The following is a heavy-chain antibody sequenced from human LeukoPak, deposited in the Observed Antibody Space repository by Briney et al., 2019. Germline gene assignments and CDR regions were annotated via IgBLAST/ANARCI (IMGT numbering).Heavy chain of an antibody. J-gene: IGHJ4*02. Sequence: GGSLRLSCAASGVTLNSVWMSWVRQAPGKGLEWVGRIKSKTDGGTTDYVAPVKGRFTVSRDDSKNTLYLQMNGLKIEDTAVYYCITDYGYLRFGGRGQGTLVTVSS. V-gene: IGHV3-15*01. CDR2: IKSKTDGGTT. D-gene: IGHD3-16*01. CDR3: ITDYGYLRFGG. CDR1: GVTLNSVW.